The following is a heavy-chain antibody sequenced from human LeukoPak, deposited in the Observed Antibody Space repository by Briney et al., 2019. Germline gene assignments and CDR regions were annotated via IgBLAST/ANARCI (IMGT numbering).Heavy chain of an antibody. CDR3: ARHLGYDFWSGYTGAFDY. CDR2: IYTSGST. J-gene: IGHJ4*02. V-gene: IGHV4-4*09. CDR1: GGSICSYY. Sequence: SETLSLTCTVSGGSICSYYWSWIRQPPGKGLEWSGYIYTSGSTNYNPSLKSRVTISVDTSKNQFSLKLSSVTAADTAVYYCARHLGYDFWSGYTGAFDYWGQGTLVTVSS. D-gene: IGHD3-3*01.